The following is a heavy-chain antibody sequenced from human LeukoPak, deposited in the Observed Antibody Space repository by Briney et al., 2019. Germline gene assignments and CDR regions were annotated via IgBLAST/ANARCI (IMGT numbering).Heavy chain of an antibody. CDR2: ISSSGSTI. Sequence: PGGSLRLSCAASGFTFSDYYMSWIRQAPGKGLEWVSYISSSGSTIYYADSVKGRFTISRDNAKNSLYLQMNSLRAEDTAVYYCASLYGSGSYTDAFDIWGQGTMVTVSS. CDR3: ASLYGSGSYTDAFDI. V-gene: IGHV3-11*01. D-gene: IGHD3-10*01. CDR1: GFTFSDYY. J-gene: IGHJ3*02.